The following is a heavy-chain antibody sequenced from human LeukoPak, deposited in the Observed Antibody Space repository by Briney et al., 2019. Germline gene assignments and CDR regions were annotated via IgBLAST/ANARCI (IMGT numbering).Heavy chain of an antibody. J-gene: IGHJ4*02. V-gene: IGHV1-69*04. Sequence: SVKVSCKASGGTFSSYAISWVRQAPGQGLEWMGRIIPILGIANYAQKFQGRVTITADKSTSTAYMELSSLRSEDTAVYYCARDGLRFLEWLLYRGYYFDYWGQGTLVTVSS. CDR2: IIPILGIA. CDR1: GGTFSSYA. D-gene: IGHD3-3*01. CDR3: ARDGLRFLEWLLYRGYYFDY.